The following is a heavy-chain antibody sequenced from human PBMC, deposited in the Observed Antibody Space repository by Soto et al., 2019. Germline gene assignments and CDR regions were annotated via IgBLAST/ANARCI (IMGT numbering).Heavy chain of an antibody. D-gene: IGHD3-10*01. CDR3: ARGGLGSYLLDY. J-gene: IGHJ4*02. V-gene: IGHV3-74*01. CDR1: GFTFNSYW. Sequence: EVQLVESGGGSVQPGGYLRLSCAASGFTFNSYWVHWVRQVPGKGLVWLSRINMDGTRTNYADSVKGRFAISRDNAKNTVYLQMNSLGVEDSAAYYCARGGLGSYLLDYWDQGTLVSVSS. CDR2: INMDGTRT.